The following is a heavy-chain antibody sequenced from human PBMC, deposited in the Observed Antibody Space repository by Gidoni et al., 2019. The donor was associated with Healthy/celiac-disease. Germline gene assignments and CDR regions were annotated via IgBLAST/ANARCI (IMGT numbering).Heavy chain of an antibody. Sequence: QVQLQQWGAGLLKPSETLSLTCAVYGGSFSGYYWSWIRQPPGKGLEWIGEINHSGSTNYNPSLKSRVTISVDTSKNQFSLKLSSVTAADTAVYYCARDPFWEPLDYWGQGTLVTVSS. CDR2: INHSGST. J-gene: IGHJ4*02. CDR1: GGSFSGYY. D-gene: IGHD1-26*01. V-gene: IGHV4-34*01. CDR3: ARDPFWEPLDY.